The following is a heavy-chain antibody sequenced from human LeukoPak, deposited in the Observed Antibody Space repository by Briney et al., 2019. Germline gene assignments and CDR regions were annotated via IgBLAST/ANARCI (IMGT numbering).Heavy chain of an antibody. Sequence: SETLSLTCAVYGGSFSGYYWSWIRQPPGKGLEWIGEIDHSGSTNYNPSLKSRVTISVDTSKNQFSLKLSSVTAADTAVYYCARWVSGSSSSLYYYMDVWGKGTTVTVSS. CDR1: GGSFSGYY. V-gene: IGHV4-34*01. CDR2: IDHSGST. CDR3: ARWVSGSSSSLYYYMDV. J-gene: IGHJ6*03. D-gene: IGHD6-6*01.